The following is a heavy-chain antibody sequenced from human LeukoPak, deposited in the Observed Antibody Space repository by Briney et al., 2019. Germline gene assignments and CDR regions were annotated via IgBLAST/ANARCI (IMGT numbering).Heavy chain of an antibody. CDR3: AKVRSYDNNGYYDY. D-gene: IGHD3-22*01. Sequence: QTGGSLRLSCAASGFTFDDYAMHWVRHAPGKGLEWVCLISWDGGSTYYADSVKGRFTISRDNSKNSLYLQMNSLRAEDTALYSCAKVRSYDNNGYYDYWGQGTLVTVSS. CDR2: ISWDGGST. V-gene: IGHV3-43D*04. CDR1: GFTFDDYA. J-gene: IGHJ4*02.